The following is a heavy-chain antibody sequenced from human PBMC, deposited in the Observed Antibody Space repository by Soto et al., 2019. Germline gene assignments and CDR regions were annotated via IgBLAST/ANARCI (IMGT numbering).Heavy chain of an antibody. V-gene: IGHV4-34*01. CDR3: ARGGIGYCSGGSCRPIDY. D-gene: IGHD2-15*01. J-gene: IGHJ4*02. CDR1: GGSFSGYY. Sequence: QVQLQQWGAGLLKPSETLSLTCAVYGGSFSGYYWSWIRQPPGKGLEWIGEINHSGSTNYNPSLKRRVTISVDTSKNQFSLKLSSVTAADTAVYYCARGGIGYCSGGSCRPIDYWGQGTLVTVSS. CDR2: INHSGST.